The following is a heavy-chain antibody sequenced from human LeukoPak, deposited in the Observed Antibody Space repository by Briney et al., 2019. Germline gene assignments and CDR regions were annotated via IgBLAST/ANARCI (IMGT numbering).Heavy chain of an antibody. D-gene: IGHD3-16*01. CDR3: DKGDYVHKALMYFQQ. CDR1: GFTFSSYG. Sequence: GGSLRLSCAASGFTFSSYGMHWVRQAPGKWLEWVAVISYYGSNKYYADSAKGRFTISRDNSKNTLYLQMNSVRDEDTDVYYCDKGDYVHKALMYFQQWGEGTLVTVSS. CDR2: ISYYGSNK. J-gene: IGHJ1*01. V-gene: IGHV3-30*18.